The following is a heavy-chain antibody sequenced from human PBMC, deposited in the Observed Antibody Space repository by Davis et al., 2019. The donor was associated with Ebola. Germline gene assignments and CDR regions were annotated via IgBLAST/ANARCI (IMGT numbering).Heavy chain of an antibody. CDR3: AEGGTNNFLGAN. CDR2: IGATGVDK. V-gene: IGHV3-23*01. D-gene: IGHD2-8*01. J-gene: IGHJ4*02. CDR1: GFTFSNYA. Sequence: PGGSLRLSCAASGFTFSNYAMSWVRQAPGGGLEWVAGIGATGVDKKYADSVRGRFSISRDDSKNTLYLQMDSLRAEDTAVFYCAEGGTNNFLGANWGQGTLVTVSS.